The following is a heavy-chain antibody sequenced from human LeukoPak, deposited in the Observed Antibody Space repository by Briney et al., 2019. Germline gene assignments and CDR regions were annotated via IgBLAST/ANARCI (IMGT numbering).Heavy chain of an antibody. CDR2: INHSGST. D-gene: IGHD6-13*01. J-gene: IGHJ4*02. CDR1: GGSFSGYY. Sequence: SETLSLTCAVYGGSFSGYYWSWIRQPPGKGLEWIGEINHSGSTNYNPSLKSRVTISVDTSKNQFALKLSSVTAADTAVYYCARRPIAAAGTVDYWGQGTLVTVSS. CDR3: ARRPIAAAGTVDY. V-gene: IGHV4-34*01.